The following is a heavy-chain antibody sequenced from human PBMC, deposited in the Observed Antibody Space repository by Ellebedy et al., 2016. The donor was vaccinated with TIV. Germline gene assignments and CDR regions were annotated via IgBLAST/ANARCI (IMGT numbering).Heavy chain of an antibody. Sequence: SVKVSXXASGGTFSSYAISWVRQAPGQGLEWMGGIIPIFGTANYAQKFQGRVTITADESTSTAYMELSSLRSEDTAVYYCASGSGSYYLKLGWFDPWGQGTLVTVSS. V-gene: IGHV1-69*13. J-gene: IGHJ5*02. CDR2: IIPIFGTA. CDR3: ASGSGSYYLKLGWFDP. CDR1: GGTFSSYA. D-gene: IGHD3-10*01.